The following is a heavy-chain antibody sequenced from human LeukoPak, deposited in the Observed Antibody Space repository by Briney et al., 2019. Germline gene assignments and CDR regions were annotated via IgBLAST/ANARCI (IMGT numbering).Heavy chain of an antibody. Sequence: GGSLRLSCAASGFTFSSYGMHWVRQAPGKGLEWVAVISYDGSNKYYADSVKGRFTISRDNSKNTLYLQMNSLRAEDTAVYYRAKDGWPIAARLLRWGQGTLVTVSS. CDR1: GFTFSSYG. CDR2: ISYDGSNK. V-gene: IGHV3-30*18. D-gene: IGHD6-6*01. J-gene: IGHJ4*02. CDR3: AKDGWPIAARLLR.